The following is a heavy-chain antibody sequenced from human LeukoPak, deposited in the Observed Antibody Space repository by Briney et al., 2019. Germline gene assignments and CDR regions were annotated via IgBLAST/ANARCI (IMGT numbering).Heavy chain of an antibody. CDR1: GGSISSTNYY. Sequence: SETLSLTCTVSGGSISSTNYYWGWIRQPPGKGLEWIGSISYSGSTYYIPSLKSRVTIAVDTSKNQFSLKVTSVTAADTAVYYCATRGDYDLDYWGQGTLVTVSS. CDR2: ISYSGST. CDR3: ATRGDYDLDY. D-gene: IGHD3-22*01. V-gene: IGHV4-39*07. J-gene: IGHJ4*02.